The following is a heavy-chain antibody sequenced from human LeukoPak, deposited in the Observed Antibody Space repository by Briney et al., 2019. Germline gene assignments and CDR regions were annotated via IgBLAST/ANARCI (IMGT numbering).Heavy chain of an antibody. V-gene: IGHV3-30-3*01. D-gene: IGHD1-14*01. Sequence: GGSLRLSCAASGFTFSSYAMHWVRQAPGKGLERVAVISYDGSNKYYADSVKGRFTISRDNSKNTLYLQMNSLRAEGTAVYYCARGIRCLDYWGQGTLVTVSS. CDR2: ISYDGSNK. J-gene: IGHJ4*02. CDR1: GFTFSSYA. CDR3: ARGIRCLDY.